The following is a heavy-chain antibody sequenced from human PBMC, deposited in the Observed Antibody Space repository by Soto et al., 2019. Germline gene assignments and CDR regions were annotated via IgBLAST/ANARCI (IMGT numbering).Heavy chain of an antibody. CDR1: GGSISSYY. Sequence: PSETLSLTCTVSGGSISSYYWSWIRQPPGKGLEWIGYIYYSGSTNYNPSLKSRVTISVDTSKNQFSLKLSSVTAADTAVYYCARAKVRKGGWLRPMATFDYWGQGTLVTGSS. CDR3: ARAKVRKGGWLRPMATFDY. V-gene: IGHV4-59*01. D-gene: IGHD5-12*01. J-gene: IGHJ4*02. CDR2: IYYSGST.